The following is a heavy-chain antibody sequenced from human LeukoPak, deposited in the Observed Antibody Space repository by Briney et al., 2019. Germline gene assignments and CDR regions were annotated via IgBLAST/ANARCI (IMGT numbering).Heavy chain of an antibody. CDR1: GFTFSSYG. Sequence: PGRSLRLSCAASGFTFSSYGMYWVRHAPGKGLEWVAVISYDESNKYYADSVKGRFTISRDNSKNTLYLQMNSLRAEDTAVYYCAKEAVNYYDSSGYFDDAFDVWGQGTMVTVSS. D-gene: IGHD3-22*01. J-gene: IGHJ3*01. V-gene: IGHV3-30*18. CDR3: AKEAVNYYDSSGYFDDAFDV. CDR2: ISYDESNK.